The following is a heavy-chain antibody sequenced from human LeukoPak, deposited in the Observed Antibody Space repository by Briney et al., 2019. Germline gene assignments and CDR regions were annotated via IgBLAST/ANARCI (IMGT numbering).Heavy chain of an antibody. J-gene: IGHJ4*02. Sequence: GGSLRLSCAASGFTFSSYGMHWVRQAPGKGLEWVAVISYDGSNKYYADSVKGRFTISRGNSKNTLYLQMNSLRAEDTAVYYCAKDLLVHLFHFDYWGQGTLVTVSS. V-gene: IGHV3-30*18. CDR3: AKDLLVHLFHFDY. D-gene: IGHD1-1*01. CDR1: GFTFSSYG. CDR2: ISYDGSNK.